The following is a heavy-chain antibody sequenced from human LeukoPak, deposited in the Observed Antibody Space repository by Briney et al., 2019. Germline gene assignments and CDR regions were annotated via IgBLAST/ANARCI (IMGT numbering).Heavy chain of an antibody. CDR1: GFTFSNAW. D-gene: IGHD3-16*01. J-gene: IGHJ6*04. CDR2: IRSKTDGGTI. CDR3: TTSRYYSPLDV. Sequence: GGSLRLSCAASGFTFSNAWMTWVRKAPRKGLEWVGRIRSKTDGGTIEYAGPVKGRFTISRDDSNNTLYLQMNSLITEDTVVYYCTTSRYYSPLDVWGKGTTVTVSS. V-gene: IGHV3-15*01.